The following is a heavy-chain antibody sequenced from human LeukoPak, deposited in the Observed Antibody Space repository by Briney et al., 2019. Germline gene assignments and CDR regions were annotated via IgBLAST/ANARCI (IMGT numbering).Heavy chain of an antibody. CDR3: AIARGYSYGYGY. Sequence: GGSLRLSCAASGFTVSSNYMSWVRQAPGKGLEWVSVIYSGGSTYYADSVKGRFTISRDNSKNTLYLQMNSLRAEDTAVYYCAIARGYSYGYGYWGQETLVTVSS. D-gene: IGHD5-18*01. CDR1: GFTVSSNY. V-gene: IGHV3-66*01. CDR2: IYSGGST. J-gene: IGHJ4*02.